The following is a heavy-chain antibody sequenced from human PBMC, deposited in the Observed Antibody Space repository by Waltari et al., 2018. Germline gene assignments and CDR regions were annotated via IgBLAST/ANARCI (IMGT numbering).Heavy chain of an antibody. J-gene: IGHJ4*02. CDR1: DGSIHNYF. V-gene: IGHV4-4*07. CDR2: IYSSGST. D-gene: IGHD5-12*01. CDR3: AREVRRDGYNYVDY. Sequence: QVQVQESGPGLVKPSGTLSLTCNGSDGSIHNYFWTWIRQPAGKGLEWIGRIYSSGSTNCNPSLRSRVTMSIDTSKNQFSLKLASVTAADTAVYFCAREVRRDGYNYVDYWAQGTLVIVSS.